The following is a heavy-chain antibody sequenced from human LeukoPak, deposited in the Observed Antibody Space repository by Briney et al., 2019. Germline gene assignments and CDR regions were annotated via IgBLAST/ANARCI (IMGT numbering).Heavy chain of an antibody. CDR2: ITPLFGTA. D-gene: IGHD2-15*01. V-gene: IGHV1-69*13. CDR3: ARVSSDIRSLIAH. Sequence: GASVKVSCKASGGTFSKYTISWVRQRPGQGLEWMGGITPLFGTANYAQKFQGRVTITADESASTAYMELSSLRSEDTAVYYCARVSSDIRSLIAHGGQGTLVTVSS. CDR1: GGTFSKYT. J-gene: IGHJ1*01.